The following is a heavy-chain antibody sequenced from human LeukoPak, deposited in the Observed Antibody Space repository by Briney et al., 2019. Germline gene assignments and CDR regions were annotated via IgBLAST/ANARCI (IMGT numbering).Heavy chain of an antibody. Sequence: GGSLRLSCAASGFTFSSYSMSWVRQAPGKGLEWVPAISGSGGNTYYADSVKGRFTISRDTSKNTLYLQMNSLRAEDTAVYYCAAVANTGFDYWGQGTLGTVSS. D-gene: IGHD6-19*01. V-gene: IGHV3-23*01. J-gene: IGHJ4*02. CDR1: GFTFSSYS. CDR3: AAVANTGFDY. CDR2: ISGSGGNT.